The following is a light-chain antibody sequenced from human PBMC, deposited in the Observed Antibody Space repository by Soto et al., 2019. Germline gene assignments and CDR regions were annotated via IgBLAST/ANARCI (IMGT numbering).Light chain of an antibody. Sequence: EIVMTQSPATLSVSPGERVTLSCRASQSVNNNLAWYQQKPGQAPRLLIYAASTRATGIPARFSGSGSGTEFTLIISSLQSEDFALYYCQQYDDLPPTWTFGQGTKVDIK. CDR3: QQYDDLPPTWT. CDR2: AAS. CDR1: QSVNNN. V-gene: IGKV3-15*01. J-gene: IGKJ1*01.